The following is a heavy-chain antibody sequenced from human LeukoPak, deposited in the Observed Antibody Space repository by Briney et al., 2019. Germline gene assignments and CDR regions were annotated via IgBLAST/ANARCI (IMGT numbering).Heavy chain of an antibody. D-gene: IGHD6-19*01. Sequence: VGSLRLSCAASGFTFSSYEMNWVRQAPGKGLEWVSYISSSGSTIYYADSVKGRFTISRDNAKNSLYLQMNSLRAEDTAVYYCARDPPYSSGWGDYFDYWGQGTLVTVSS. CDR1: GFTFSSYE. CDR2: ISSSGSTI. J-gene: IGHJ4*02. V-gene: IGHV3-48*03. CDR3: ARDPPYSSGWGDYFDY.